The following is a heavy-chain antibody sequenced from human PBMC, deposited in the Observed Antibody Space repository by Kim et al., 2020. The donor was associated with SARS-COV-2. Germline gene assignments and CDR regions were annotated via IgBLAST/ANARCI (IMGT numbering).Heavy chain of an antibody. CDR1: GYTFTSYG. J-gene: IGHJ6*02. Sequence: ASVKVSCKASGYTFTSYGISWVRQAPGQGLEWMGWISAYNGNTNYAQKLQGRVTMTTDTSTSTAYMELRSLRSDDTAVYYCARDLPLDSSGYYYYYGMDVWGQGPTVTVSS. V-gene: IGHV1-18*01. D-gene: IGHD3-22*01. CDR3: ARDLPLDSSGYYYYYGMDV. CDR2: ISAYNGNT.